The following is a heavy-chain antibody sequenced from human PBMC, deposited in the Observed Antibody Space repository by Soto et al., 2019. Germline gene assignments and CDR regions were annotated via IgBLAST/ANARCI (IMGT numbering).Heavy chain of an antibody. Sequence: QVQLVESGGGVVQPGRSLRLSCAASGFTFSSYGMHWVREAPGKGLEWVAVIWYDGSNKYYADSVKGRFTISRDNSKNTLYLQMNSLRAEDTAVYYCARDESSSWSHYYFDYWGQGTLVTVSS. CDR3: ARDESSSWSHYYFDY. V-gene: IGHV3-33*01. D-gene: IGHD6-13*01. CDR1: GFTFSSYG. CDR2: IWYDGSNK. J-gene: IGHJ4*02.